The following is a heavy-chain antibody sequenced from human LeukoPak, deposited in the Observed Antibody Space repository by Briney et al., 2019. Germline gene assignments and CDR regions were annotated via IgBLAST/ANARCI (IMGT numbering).Heavy chain of an antibody. CDR2: IIPIFGTA. CDR3: ARRPYSGSYREVAFDI. Sequence: ASVKVSCKASGGTFSNYAISWVRQAPGQGLEWMGAIIPIFGTANYAQKFQGRVTITADESTSTAYMELSSLRSEDTAVYYCARRPYSGSYREVAFDIWGQGTMVTVSS. D-gene: IGHD1-26*01. CDR1: GGTFSNYA. J-gene: IGHJ3*02. V-gene: IGHV1-69*01.